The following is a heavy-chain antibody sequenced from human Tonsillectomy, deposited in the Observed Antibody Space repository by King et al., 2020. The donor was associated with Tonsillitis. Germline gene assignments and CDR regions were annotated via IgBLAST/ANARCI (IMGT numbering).Heavy chain of an antibody. J-gene: IGHJ6*02. CDR2: ISYYGNNK. Sequence: HWVLQAPGKGLECVAVISYYGNNKYYADSVKGRFTISRDNSKNTLYLQMNSMRAEDTAVFYCAKPHIPGYYYYYGMDDSGQGTTVTVSS. V-gene: IGHV3-30*18. D-gene: IGHD1-20*01. CDR3: AKPHIPGYYYYYGMDD.